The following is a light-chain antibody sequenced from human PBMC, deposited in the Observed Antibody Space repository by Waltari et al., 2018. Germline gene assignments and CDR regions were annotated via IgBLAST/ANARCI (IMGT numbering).Light chain of an antibody. CDR2: LNSDGSH. V-gene: IGLV4-69*01. CDR1: RGHSIYA. Sequence: QLVLTQSPSASASLGASVKLTCTLSRGHSIYAIALHQQQPEKGPRYLMKLNSDGSHSKGDGIPDRFSGSSSGAERYLTISSLQSEDEADYYCQTWGTGIHVFGGGTKLTVL. J-gene: IGLJ3*02. CDR3: QTWGTGIHV.